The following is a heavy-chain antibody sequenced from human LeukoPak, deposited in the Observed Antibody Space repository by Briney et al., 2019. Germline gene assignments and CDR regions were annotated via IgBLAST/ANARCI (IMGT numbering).Heavy chain of an antibody. CDR3: ARDYRDTAMVTWFDP. Sequence: GGSLRLSCAASGFTFDDYGMSWVRQGPGKGLEWVSGINWNGDSTGYADSLKGRFTISRDSAKNSLYLQMNSLRAEDTALYYCARDYRDTAMVTWFDPWGQGTLVTVSS. J-gene: IGHJ5*02. V-gene: IGHV3-20*04. CDR1: GFTFDDYG. D-gene: IGHD5-18*01. CDR2: INWNGDST.